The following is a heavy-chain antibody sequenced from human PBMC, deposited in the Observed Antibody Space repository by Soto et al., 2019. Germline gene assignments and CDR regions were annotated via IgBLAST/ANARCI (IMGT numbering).Heavy chain of an antibody. CDR3: ATIAVALGGHWFDP. CDR1: GYSFTSYW. D-gene: IGHD6-19*01. J-gene: IGHJ5*02. CDR2: IYPSDSYT. V-gene: IGHV5-10-1*01. Sequence: PGESLKISCKGSGYSFTSYWIGWVRQMPGKGLEWMGIIYPSDSYTNYSPSFQGHVTISADKSISTAYLQWSSLKASDTAMYYCATIAVALGGHWFDPWGQGTLVTVSS.